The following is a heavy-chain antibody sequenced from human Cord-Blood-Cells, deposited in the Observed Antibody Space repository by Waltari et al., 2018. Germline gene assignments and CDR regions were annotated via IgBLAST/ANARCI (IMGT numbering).Heavy chain of an antibody. Sequence: QVQLVQSGAEVKKPGASVKVSCKASGYTFTGYYMHWVRQAPGQGLEWMGWINPNSGGTNYAKKFQGWVTMIRDTSISTAYMELSRLRSDDTAVYYCARATRDSGSYDYWGQGTLVTVSS. V-gene: IGHV1-2*04. CDR1: GYTFTGYY. D-gene: IGHD1-26*01. CDR2: INPNSGGT. CDR3: ARATRDSGSYDY. J-gene: IGHJ4*02.